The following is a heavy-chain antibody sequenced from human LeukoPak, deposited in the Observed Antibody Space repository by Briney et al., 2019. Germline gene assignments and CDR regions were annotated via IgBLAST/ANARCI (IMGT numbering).Heavy chain of an antibody. D-gene: IGHD5-18*01. CDR1: GGSISSSNYY. J-gene: IGHJ4*02. CDR3: ARATNTAMVGFDY. CDR2: IYYSGST. Sequence: SETLSLTCTVSGGSISSSNYYWGWIRQPPGKGLEWIGSIYYSGSTYYNPSLKSRVTISVDTSKKQFSLKLSSVTAADTAVYYCARATNTAMVGFDYWGQGTLVTVSS. V-gene: IGHV4-39*07.